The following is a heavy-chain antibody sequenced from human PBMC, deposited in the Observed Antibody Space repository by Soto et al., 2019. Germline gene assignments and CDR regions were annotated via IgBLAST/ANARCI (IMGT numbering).Heavy chain of an antibody. D-gene: IGHD3-22*01. CDR3: TREGLDHYDSSGYYEY. J-gene: IGHJ4*02. V-gene: IGHV3-49*04. CDR2: IRSKAYGGTT. CDR1: GFTFGDYA. Sequence: LRLSCTASGFTFGDYAMSWVRQAPGKGLEWVGFIRSKAYGGTTEYAASVKGRFTISRDDSKSIAYLQMNSLKTEDTAVYYCTREGLDHYDSSGYYEYWGQGTLVTVSS.